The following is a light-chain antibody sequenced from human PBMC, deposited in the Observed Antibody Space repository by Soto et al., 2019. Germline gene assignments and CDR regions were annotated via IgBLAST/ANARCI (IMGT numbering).Light chain of an antibody. V-gene: IGKV3-15*01. CDR1: QSVRTN. J-gene: IGKJ4*01. CDR2: DAS. CDR3: QQYNDWPPLS. Sequence: IVMTQSPSPLSVSPGDRASLSCRASQSVRTNLAWYQLTPGQTPRLLIYDASTGATGVPARFSGTGSGADFTRTIRSVQSDDFGVYYCQQYNDWPPLSFGGGTKVESK.